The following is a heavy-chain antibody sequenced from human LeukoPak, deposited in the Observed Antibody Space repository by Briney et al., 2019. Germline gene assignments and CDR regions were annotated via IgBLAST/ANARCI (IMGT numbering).Heavy chain of an antibody. CDR1: GGSFSDYC. V-gene: IGHV4-34*01. CDR2: INHSGST. CDR3: ARRRRSGSQVLDF. J-gene: IGHJ4*02. D-gene: IGHD1-26*01. Sequence: SETLSLTCAVYGGSFSDYCWSWIRQPPGKGLEWIGEINHSGSTNYNSSLKSRVIISVDTSKNQFSLRLSSVTAADTAAYYCARRRRSGSQVLDFWGQGTLVTVSS.